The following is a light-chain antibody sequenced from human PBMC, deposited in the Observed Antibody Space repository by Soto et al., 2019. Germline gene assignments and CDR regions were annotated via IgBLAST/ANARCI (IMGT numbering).Light chain of an antibody. CDR2: GNS. CDR1: SSNIGSGYD. V-gene: IGLV1-40*01. J-gene: IGLJ3*02. CDR3: QSSDSGLGSGV. Sequence: QSVLTQPPSVSGAPGQWVTISCTGSSSNIGSGYDVHWYQQLPGTAPKLLIYGNSNRPSGVPDRFSGSKSGTSAYLAISGLQAEDEADYYCQSSDSGLGSGVFGGGTKLTVL.